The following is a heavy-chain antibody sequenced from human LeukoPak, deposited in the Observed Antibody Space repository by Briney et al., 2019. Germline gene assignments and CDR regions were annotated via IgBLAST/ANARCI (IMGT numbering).Heavy chain of an antibody. CDR1: GFTFSSYW. Sequence: PGGSLRLSCAASGFTFSSYWMSWVRQAPGKGLEGVVNIKQDGSEKYYVDSVKGRFTISRDNAKNSLYLQMNSLRAGDTAVYYCARVYNWNYKAFDIWGQGTMVTVSS. J-gene: IGHJ3*02. D-gene: IGHD1-7*01. CDR2: IKQDGSEK. V-gene: IGHV3-7*01. CDR3: ARVYNWNYKAFDI.